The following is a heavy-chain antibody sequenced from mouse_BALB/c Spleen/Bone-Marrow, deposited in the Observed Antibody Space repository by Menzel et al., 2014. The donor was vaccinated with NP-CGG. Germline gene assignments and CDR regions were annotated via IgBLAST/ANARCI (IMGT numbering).Heavy chain of an antibody. D-gene: IGHD2-4*01. V-gene: IGHV3-2*02. CDR2: ISYSGST. Sequence: EVQLQQSGPGLVKPSQSLSLTCIVTGYSITRDYAWNWIRQFPGNKLEWMGYISYSGSTTYNPSPESRISITRDTSKNQFFLQLNSVTTEDTATYYCARSSSYDYDVGFAYWGQGTLVTVSA. CDR3: ARSSSYDYDVGFAY. J-gene: IGHJ3*01. CDR1: GYSITRDYA.